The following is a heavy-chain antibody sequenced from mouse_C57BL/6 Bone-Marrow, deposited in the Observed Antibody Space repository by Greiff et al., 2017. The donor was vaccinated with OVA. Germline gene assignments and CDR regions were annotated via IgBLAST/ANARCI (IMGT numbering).Heavy chain of an antibody. Sequence: EVKLVESGGGLVQPGGSMKLSCAASGFTFSDAWMDWVRQSPEKGLEWVAEIRNKANNHATYYAESVKGRFTISRDDSKSSVYLQMNSLRAEDTGIYYCTRGTTVVAPVMDYWGQGTPVTVSP. CDR2: IRNKANNHAT. CDR3: TRGTTVVAPVMDY. J-gene: IGHJ4*01. CDR1: GFTFSDAW. V-gene: IGHV6-6*01. D-gene: IGHD1-1*01.